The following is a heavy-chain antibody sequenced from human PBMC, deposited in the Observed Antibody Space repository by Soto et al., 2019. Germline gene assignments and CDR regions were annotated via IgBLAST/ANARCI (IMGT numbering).Heavy chain of an antibody. CDR3: ASPGSAPNYYYYGMDV. Sequence: GGSLRLSCAASGFTFSSYWMHWVRQAPGKGLVWVSRINSDGSSTSYADSGKGRITISRDNAKKTLYLPMNRLRAEDTAVYYCASPGSAPNYYYYGMDVWGQGTTVTVSS. CDR2: INSDGSST. V-gene: IGHV3-74*01. J-gene: IGHJ6*02. D-gene: IGHD1-26*01. CDR1: GFTFSSYW.